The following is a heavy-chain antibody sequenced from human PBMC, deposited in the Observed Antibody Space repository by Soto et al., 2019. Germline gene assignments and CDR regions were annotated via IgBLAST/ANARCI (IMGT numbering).Heavy chain of an antibody. CDR2: IYPGYSDT. Sequence: PGESLKISFKGSGYSFTSYWIGLVGQMPGKGLEWMGMIYPGYSDTRYSPSFQGQVTISADKSISTAYLQWSSLKASDTAMYYCARRPMGGYFDYWGQGTLVTVSS. CDR1: GYSFTSYW. V-gene: IGHV5-51*01. D-gene: IGHD3-16*01. J-gene: IGHJ4*02. CDR3: ARRPMGGYFDY.